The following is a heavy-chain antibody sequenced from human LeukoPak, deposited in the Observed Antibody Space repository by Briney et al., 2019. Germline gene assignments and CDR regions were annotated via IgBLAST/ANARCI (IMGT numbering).Heavy chain of an antibody. J-gene: IGHJ4*02. CDR1: GGSISSYY. CDR2: IYYSGST. CDR3: ARDLGHGGAEIDY. D-gene: IGHD3-16*01. V-gene: IGHV4-59*01. Sequence: SETLSLTCTVSGGSISSYYWSWIRQPPGKGLEWIGYIYYSGSTNYNPSLKSRVTISVDTSKNQFSLKLSSVTAADTAVYYCARDLGHGGAEIDYWGQGTLVTVSS.